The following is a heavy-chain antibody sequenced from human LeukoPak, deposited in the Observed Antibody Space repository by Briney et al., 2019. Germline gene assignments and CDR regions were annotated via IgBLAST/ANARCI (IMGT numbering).Heavy chain of an antibody. CDR3: ARDGDGGVSPYGMDV. D-gene: IGHD3-16*01. CDR1: GFTFSSYW. J-gene: IGHJ6*02. CDR2: IKQDGSEK. Sequence: PGGSLRLSCAASGFTFSSYWMTWVRQAPGKGLEWVANIKQDGSEKYFVDSVKGRFTISRDNSKNTLYLQMNSLRAEDTAVYYCARDGDGGVSPYGMDVWGQGTTVTVSS. V-gene: IGHV3-7*01.